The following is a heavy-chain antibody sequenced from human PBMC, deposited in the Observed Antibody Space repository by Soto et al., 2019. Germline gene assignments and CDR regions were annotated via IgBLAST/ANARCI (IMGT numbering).Heavy chain of an antibody. J-gene: IGHJ4*02. Sequence: PGGSLRLSCAASGFTFSSYGMHWVRQAPGKGLGWVAVIWYDGSNKYYADSVKGRFTISRDNSKNTLYLQMNSLRAEDTAVYFCARGPSSLTRFDYWGQGTLVTVSS. D-gene: IGHD2-2*01. CDR3: ARGPSSLTRFDY. CDR2: IWYDGSNK. V-gene: IGHV3-33*01. CDR1: GFTFSSYG.